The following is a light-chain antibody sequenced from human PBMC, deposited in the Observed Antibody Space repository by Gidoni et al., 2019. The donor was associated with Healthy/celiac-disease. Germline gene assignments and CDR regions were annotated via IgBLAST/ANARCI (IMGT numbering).Light chain of an antibody. Sequence: DIVITQSPLSLPVTPGEPASISCRSSQSLLHSNGYNYLDWYLQKPGQSPQLLIYLGSNRASGVPDRFSGSGSGTDFTLKISRVEAEDVGVYYCRQALQTPRSFGPGTKVDIK. CDR3: RQALQTPRS. J-gene: IGKJ3*01. CDR1: QSLLHSNGYNY. V-gene: IGKV2-28*01. CDR2: LGS.